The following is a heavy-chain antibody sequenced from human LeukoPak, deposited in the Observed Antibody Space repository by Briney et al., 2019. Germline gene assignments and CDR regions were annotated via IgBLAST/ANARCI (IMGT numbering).Heavy chain of an antibody. V-gene: IGHV3-23*01. CDR2: IRASDGST. D-gene: IGHD6-19*01. CDR1: GFSFTTYA. Sequence: GGSLRLSCAASGFSFTTYAMTWVRQAPGKGLEWVSAIRASDGSTFYADSVKGRFTISRDSSKNTLYLQMNDLRDEDTPVYYCAKLTTGWFEDFWGQGTLVTVSS. J-gene: IGHJ4*02. CDR3: AKLTTGWFEDF.